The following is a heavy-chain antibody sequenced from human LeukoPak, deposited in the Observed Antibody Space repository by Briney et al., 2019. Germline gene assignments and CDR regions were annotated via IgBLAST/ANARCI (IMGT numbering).Heavy chain of an antibody. CDR2: ISYDGSNK. D-gene: IGHD3-10*01. Sequence: GGSLRLSCTASGFTFSGYTMHWVRQAPGKGLEWVAVISYDGSNKYYADSVKGRFTISRDNSKNTLYLQMSSLRTEDTAVYACAKNQNYYYGSGSYYNGFDYWGQGTLVTVSS. J-gene: IGHJ4*02. CDR1: GFTFSGYT. V-gene: IGHV3-30*04. CDR3: AKNQNYYYGSGSYYNGFDY.